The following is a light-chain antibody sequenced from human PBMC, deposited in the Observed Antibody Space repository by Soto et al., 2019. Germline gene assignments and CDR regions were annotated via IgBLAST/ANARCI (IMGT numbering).Light chain of an antibody. V-gene: IGKV3-15*01. J-gene: IGKJ1*01. CDR3: QQYNNGWT. Sequence: EIVMTQSPATLSVSPGERATLSCRASQSVSSNLAWYQQKPGQAPRLLIYGASTRATGIPARFRGSGSGTEFTLTISSLPSEDFAFYYCQQYNNGWTFGQGTKVEIK. CDR1: QSVSSN. CDR2: GAS.